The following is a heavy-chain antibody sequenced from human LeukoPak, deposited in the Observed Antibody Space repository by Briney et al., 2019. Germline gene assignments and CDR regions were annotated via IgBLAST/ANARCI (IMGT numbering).Heavy chain of an antibody. V-gene: IGHV3-23*01. D-gene: IGHD3-16*02. Sequence: QAGGSLRLSCAASGFTFSSYAMSWVRQAPGKGLEWVSAISAGGGSTYYADSVKGRFTISRDNAKNSLYLQMNSLRAEDTAFYYCAKHINVWGSYRYTGFDYWGQGTLVTVSS. CDR3: AKHINVWGSYRYTGFDY. CDR2: ISAGGGST. J-gene: IGHJ4*02. CDR1: GFTFSSYA.